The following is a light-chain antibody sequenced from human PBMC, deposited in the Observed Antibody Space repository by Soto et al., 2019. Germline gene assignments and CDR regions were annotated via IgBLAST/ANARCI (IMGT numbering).Light chain of an antibody. CDR3: LKDYRYQWT. J-gene: IGKJ1*01. CDR1: QDIRVG. V-gene: IGKV1-6*01. Sequence: AIQMTQSPSSLSASVGDRVTITCRASQDIRVGLGWYQQKPGKAPKLLIYDASTLQSGVPSRFSGSGSGTAFIISISSLPPEDFAYYCCLKDYRYQWTFGQGTKVEIK. CDR2: DAS.